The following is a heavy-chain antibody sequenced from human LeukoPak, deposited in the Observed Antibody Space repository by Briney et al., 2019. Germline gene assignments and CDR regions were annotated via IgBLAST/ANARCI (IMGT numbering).Heavy chain of an antibody. J-gene: IGHJ3*02. Sequence: SGTLSLTCTASGGSISSYYWSWIRQPPGKGLEWIGYIYYSGSTNYNPSLKSRVTISVDTSKNQFSLKLSSVTAADTAVYYCARLRHHGAFDIWGQGTMVTVSS. V-gene: IGHV4-59*08. CDR1: GGSISSYY. CDR3: ARLRHHGAFDI. D-gene: IGHD1-14*01. CDR2: IYYSGST.